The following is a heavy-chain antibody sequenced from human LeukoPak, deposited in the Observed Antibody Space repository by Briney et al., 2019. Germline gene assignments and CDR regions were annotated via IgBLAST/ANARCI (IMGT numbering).Heavy chain of an antibody. Sequence: GPVKVSCKASGYTFTSYGISWVRQAPGQGLEWMGWINPNSGGTNYAQKFQGRVTMTRDTSISTAYMELSRLRSDDTAVYYCAREVSGYAQELTDYWGQGTLVTVSS. J-gene: IGHJ4*02. D-gene: IGHD3-22*01. CDR3: AREVSGYAQELTDY. V-gene: IGHV1-2*02. CDR1: GYTFTSYG. CDR2: INPNSGGT.